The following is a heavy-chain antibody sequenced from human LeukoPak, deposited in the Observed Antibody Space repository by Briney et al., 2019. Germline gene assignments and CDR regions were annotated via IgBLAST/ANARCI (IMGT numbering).Heavy chain of an antibody. CDR3: ARGAGRWLQLWDWFDP. CDR2: ISSSGSTI. V-gene: IGHV3-11*01. D-gene: IGHD5-24*01. CDR1: GFTFSDYY. Sequence: PGGSLRLSCAASGFTFSDYYMSWIRQAPGKGLEWVSYISSSGSTIYYADSVKGRFTISRDNAKNSLYLQKNSLRAEATAVYYCARGAGRWLQLWDWFDPWGQGTLVTVSS. J-gene: IGHJ5*02.